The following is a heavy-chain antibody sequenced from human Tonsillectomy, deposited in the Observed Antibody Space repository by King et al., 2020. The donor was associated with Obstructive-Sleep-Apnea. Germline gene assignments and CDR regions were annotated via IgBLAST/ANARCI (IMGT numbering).Heavy chain of an antibody. V-gene: IGHV3-30-3*01. CDR1: GFIFSSYA. J-gene: IGHJ4*02. CDR2: ISYDGNNK. Sequence: VQLVESGGGVVQPERSLRLSCAASGFIFSSYAIHWVRQAPGKGLEWVAVISYDGNNKYYADSVKGRFTISRDNSKNTRYLQMNSLRTDDTAVYYCARDRRYFDYWGQGTLVTVST. CDR3: ARDRRYFDY.